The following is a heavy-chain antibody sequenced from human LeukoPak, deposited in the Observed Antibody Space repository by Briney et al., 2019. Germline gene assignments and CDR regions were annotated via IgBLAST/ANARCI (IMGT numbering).Heavy chain of an antibody. CDR3: ARDAGAMVRQMDD. CDR2: IIPILGIA. D-gene: IGHD3-10*01. V-gene: IGHV1-69*04. Sequence: SVKVSCKASGGTFTSYTISWVRQAPGQGLEWMGRIIPILGIANYAQKFQGRVTITADKSTSTAYMELSSLRSEDTAVYYCARDAGAMVRQMDDWGKGTTVTVSS. CDR1: GGTFTSYT. J-gene: IGHJ6*04.